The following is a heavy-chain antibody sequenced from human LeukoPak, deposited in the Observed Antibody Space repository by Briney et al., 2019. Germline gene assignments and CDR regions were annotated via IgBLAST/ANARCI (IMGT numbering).Heavy chain of an antibody. D-gene: IGHD1-26*01. CDR1: GFSFSTYA. Sequence: GGSLRLSCAASGFSFSTYAMSWVRQAPGKGLEWVSGISSSGGSTYYVDSVKGRFTISRDNFKNTVFLQMSSLSAEDTAVYYCAKTMGALDHDYWGQGTLVTVSS. CDR2: ISSSGGST. V-gene: IGHV3-23*01. J-gene: IGHJ4*02. CDR3: AKTMGALDHDY.